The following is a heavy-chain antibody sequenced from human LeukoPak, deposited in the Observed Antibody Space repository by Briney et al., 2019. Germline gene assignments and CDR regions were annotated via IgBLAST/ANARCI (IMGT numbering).Heavy chain of an antibody. CDR3: AKPDRASITMIVVVITFDY. J-gene: IGHJ4*02. CDR1: GFTFSSYA. D-gene: IGHD3-22*01. V-gene: IGHV3-23*01. Sequence: GGSLRLSCAASGFTFSSYAMSWVRQAPGKGLEWASAISGSGGSTYYADSVTGRFTIARDNSKNPLYLQMNSLRAEDTAVYYCAKPDRASITMIVVVITFDYWGQGTLVTVSS. CDR2: ISGSGGST.